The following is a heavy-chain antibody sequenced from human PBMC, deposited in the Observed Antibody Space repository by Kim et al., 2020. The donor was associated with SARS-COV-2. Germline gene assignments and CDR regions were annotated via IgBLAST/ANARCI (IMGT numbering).Heavy chain of an antibody. D-gene: IGHD2-15*01. CDR2: I. Sequence: IYYADSVKGRFTISRDNAKNSLYLQMNSLRAEDTAVYYCNGMYIAEDVGYWGQGTLVTVSS. CDR3: NGMYIAEDVGY. J-gene: IGHJ4*02. V-gene: IGHV3-21*01.